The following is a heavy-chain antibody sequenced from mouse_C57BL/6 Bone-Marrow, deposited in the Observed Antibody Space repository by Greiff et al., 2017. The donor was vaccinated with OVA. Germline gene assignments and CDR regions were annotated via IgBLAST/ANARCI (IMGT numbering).Heavy chain of an antibody. CDR3: ARCYYY. J-gene: IGHJ3*01. Sequence: VQLKQSGPELVKPGASVKISCKASGYSFTGYYMNWVKQSPEKSLEWIGEINPSTGGTTYNQKFKAKATLTVDKSSSTAYMQLKSLTSEDSAVYYCARCYYYWGQGTLVTVSA. V-gene: IGHV1-42*01. CDR2: INPSTGGT. D-gene: IGHD2-12*01. CDR1: GYSFTGYY.